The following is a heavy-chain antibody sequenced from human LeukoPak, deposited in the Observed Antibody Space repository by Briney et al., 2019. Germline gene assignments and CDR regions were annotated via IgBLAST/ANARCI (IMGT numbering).Heavy chain of an antibody. CDR2: ISGSGGST. D-gene: IGHD3-3*01. J-gene: IGHJ6*03. CDR1: GFTFSSYA. V-gene: IGHV3-23*01. CDR3: AKGYDFWSGYVRSYMDV. Sequence: PGGSLRLSCAASGFTFSSYAMSWVRQAPGKGLEWVSAISGSGGSTYYADAVKGRFTISRDNSKNTLYLQMNSLRAEDTAVYYCAKGYDFWSGYVRSYMDVWGKGTTVTVSS.